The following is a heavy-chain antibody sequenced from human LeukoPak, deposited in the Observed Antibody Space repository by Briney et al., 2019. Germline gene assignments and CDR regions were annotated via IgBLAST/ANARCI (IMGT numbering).Heavy chain of an antibody. Sequence: GGSLRLYCTASGFTFSSYWMHWVRQAPGKGLGWLSRVSGDGNITTYAVSVRGRFTISRDNAKNTLYLQMNSLRAEDTAVYYCARRGLVPAFDIWGQGTMVSVTS. D-gene: IGHD3-10*02. V-gene: IGHV3-74*01. CDR3: ARRGLVPAFDI. J-gene: IGHJ3*02. CDR2: VSGDGNIT. CDR1: GFTFSSYW.